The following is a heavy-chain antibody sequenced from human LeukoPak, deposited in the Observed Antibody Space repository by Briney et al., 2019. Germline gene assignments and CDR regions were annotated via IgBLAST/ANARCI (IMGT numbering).Heavy chain of an antibody. CDR3: ARDGGVRSFDP. J-gene: IGHJ5*02. D-gene: IGHD3-16*01. CDR2: IYSGGST. Sequence: GGSLRLSCAASGFTVGSNYMSWVRQAPGKGLEWVSVIYSGGSTYYADSVKGRFTISRDNSKNTLYLQMNSLRAEDTAVYYCARDGGVRSFDPWGQGTLVTVSS. V-gene: IGHV3-53*01. CDR1: GFTVGSNY.